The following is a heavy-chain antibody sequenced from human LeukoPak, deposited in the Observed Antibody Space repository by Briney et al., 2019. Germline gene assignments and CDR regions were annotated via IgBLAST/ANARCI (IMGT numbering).Heavy chain of an antibody. CDR2: ISAYNGNT. D-gene: IGHD5-24*01. CDR1: GYTFTSYG. J-gene: IGHJ3*02. CDR3: ARDIGSVDLEMADDAFDI. Sequence: GASVKVSCKASGYTFTSYGISWVRQAPGQGLEWMGWISAYNGNTNYAQKLQGRVTMTTDTSTSTAYMELRSLRSDDTAVYYCARDIGSVDLEMADDAFDIWGQGTMVTVSS. V-gene: IGHV1-18*01.